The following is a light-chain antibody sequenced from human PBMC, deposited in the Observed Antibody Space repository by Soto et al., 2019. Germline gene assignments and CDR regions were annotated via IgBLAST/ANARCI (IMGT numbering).Light chain of an antibody. CDR1: SSDVGSYNL. J-gene: IGLJ1*01. Sequence: QSVLTQPASVSGSPGQSITISCTGTSSDVGSYNLVSWYQQHPGKAPKLMIYEGSKRPSGVSNRFSGSKSGNTASLTLSGLQAEDEADYCCCSYADSSHVFGTGTKVTVL. CDR2: EGS. V-gene: IGLV2-23*01. CDR3: CSYADSSHV.